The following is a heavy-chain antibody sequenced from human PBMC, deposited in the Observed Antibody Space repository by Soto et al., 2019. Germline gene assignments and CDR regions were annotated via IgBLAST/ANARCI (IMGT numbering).Heavy chain of an antibody. D-gene: IGHD1-1*01. CDR1: GFSLSTSGVG. CDR2: IYWDDDK. CDR3: AHRASLQVNWYGGYFDS. V-gene: IGHV2-5*02. J-gene: IGHJ4*02. Sequence: QITLEESGPPRVKPTQTLTLTCIFSGFSLSTSGVGVGWIRQPPGKALEWLAFIYWDDDKRYNPSLRSRLTITKDTARHKVALTMTNMDPVDTATYVCAHRASLQVNWYGGYFDSWGQGAMVTVSS.